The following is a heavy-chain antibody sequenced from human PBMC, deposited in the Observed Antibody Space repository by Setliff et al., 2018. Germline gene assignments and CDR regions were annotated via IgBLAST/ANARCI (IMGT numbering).Heavy chain of an antibody. J-gene: IGHJ4*02. Sequence: ASVKVSCKTSGFMFYTFGFSWVRHVPEQGFEWMGCISGYNGNTNYAQQFQDRVTVTMDTSTSTVYMELRSLRSDDTAVYYCARSSAPSVVLAADFDFWGLGTPVTVSS. CDR1: GFMFYTFG. CDR3: ARSSAPSVVLAADFDF. CDR2: ISGYNGNT. V-gene: IGHV1-18*01. D-gene: IGHD3-3*01.